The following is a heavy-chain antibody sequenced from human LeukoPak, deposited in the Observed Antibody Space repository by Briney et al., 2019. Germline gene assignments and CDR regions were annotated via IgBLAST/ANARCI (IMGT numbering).Heavy chain of an antibody. Sequence: PSETLSLTCTVSGGSISSYYWSWIRQPPGKGLEWIGYIYYSGSTNYNPSLKSRVTISVDTSKNQFSLKLSSVTAADTAVYYCARHGVHYGGTDYRGQGTLVTVSS. CDR2: IYYSGST. CDR3: ARHGVHYGGTDY. CDR1: GGSISSYY. V-gene: IGHV4-59*08. D-gene: IGHD4-23*01. J-gene: IGHJ4*02.